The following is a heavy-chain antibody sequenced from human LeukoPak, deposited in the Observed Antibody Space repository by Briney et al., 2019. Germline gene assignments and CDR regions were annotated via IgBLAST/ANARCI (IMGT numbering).Heavy chain of an antibody. CDR1: GYTLTELS. Sequence: ASVKVSCKVSGYTLTELSMHWVRQAPGKGLEWMGGFDPEDGETIYAQKFQGRVTMTEDTSTDTAYMGLSSLRSEDTAVYYCATDLPYDSSGSLRLWGQGTLVTVSS. J-gene: IGHJ4*02. CDR3: ATDLPYDSSGSLRL. CDR2: FDPEDGET. D-gene: IGHD3-22*01. V-gene: IGHV1-24*01.